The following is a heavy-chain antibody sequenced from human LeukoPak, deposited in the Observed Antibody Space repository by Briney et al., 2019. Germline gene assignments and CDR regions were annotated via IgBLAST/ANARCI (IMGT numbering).Heavy chain of an antibody. D-gene: IGHD5-12*01. Sequence: GGSLRLTCVGSGFTIINYWMHWVRLAPGTGLVWVSRIHPDGSITTYADSVKGRFTISRDNAKNTLYLQMNSLRAEDTAVYYCAPQQTYSPYNWFDPWGQGTLVTVSS. CDR2: IHPDGSIT. CDR3: APQQTYSPYNWFDP. V-gene: IGHV3-74*03. CDR1: GFTIINYW. J-gene: IGHJ5*02.